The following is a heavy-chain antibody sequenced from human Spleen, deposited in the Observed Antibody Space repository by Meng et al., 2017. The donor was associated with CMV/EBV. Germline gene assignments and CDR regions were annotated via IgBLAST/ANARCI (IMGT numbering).Heavy chain of an antibody. J-gene: IGHJ6*02. CDR2: ISWNSISI. CDR1: GVTFNRNA. V-gene: IGHV3-9*01. CDR3: AKDLSTVTSPYYYGMDV. D-gene: IGHD4-17*01. Sequence: SLKISCEVSGVTFNRNAMHWVRQAPGKGLEWVSGISWNSISIAYADSVKGRFTISRDNAKNSLYLQMNSLRAEDTALYYCAKDLSTVTSPYYYGMDVWGQGTTVTVSS.